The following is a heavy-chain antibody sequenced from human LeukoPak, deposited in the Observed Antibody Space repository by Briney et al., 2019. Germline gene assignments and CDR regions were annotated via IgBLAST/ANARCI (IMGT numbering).Heavy chain of an antibody. D-gene: IGHD6-6*01. Sequence: PSETLSLTCTVSGGSISSYYWSWIRQPPGKGLEWIGYIYYSGSTNYNPSLKSRVTISVDTSKNQFSLKLSSVTAADTAVYYCARDGYSSSSERFDPWGQGTLVTVSS. CDR2: IYYSGST. CDR1: GGSISSYY. V-gene: IGHV4-59*01. J-gene: IGHJ5*02. CDR3: ARDGYSSSSERFDP.